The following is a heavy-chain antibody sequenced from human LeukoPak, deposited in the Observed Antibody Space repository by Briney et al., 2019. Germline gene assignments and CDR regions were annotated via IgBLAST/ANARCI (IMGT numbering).Heavy chain of an antibody. CDR3: ARVLTVSYAYFDS. J-gene: IGHJ4*02. Sequence: ASVKVSCKPSGYTFTSYHMHWVRQAPGQGREGMGIINPSGGSTNYAQRVQGRLTVTRDTSTSTVYVELSSLRSEDTAVYYCARVLTVSYAYFDSWGPGTPVTVSS. V-gene: IGHV1-46*01. CDR2: INPSGGST. CDR1: GYTFTSYH. D-gene: IGHD2-8*01.